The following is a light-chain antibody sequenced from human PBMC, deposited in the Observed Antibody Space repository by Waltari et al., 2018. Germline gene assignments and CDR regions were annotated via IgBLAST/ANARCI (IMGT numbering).Light chain of an antibody. CDR1: SSDVGGYSY. CDR3: SSYAGSNNVV. Sequence: QSALTQPPSASGSPGQSVTLSCTGTSSDVGGYSYVPWYQQHPGKAPKLIIFEVFQRPSGVPDRFSGSKSGNTASLTVSGLQAEDEADYYCSSYAGSNNVVFGGGTKLTVL. CDR2: EVF. V-gene: IGLV2-8*01. J-gene: IGLJ2*01.